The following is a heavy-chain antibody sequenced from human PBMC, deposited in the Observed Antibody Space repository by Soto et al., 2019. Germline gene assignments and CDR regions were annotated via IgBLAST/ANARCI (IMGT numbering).Heavy chain of an antibody. Sequence: SETLALTCAVSGGSLTSNNWWTWVRQPPGQGLEWIGEIYRTGSTNYNPSLKSRVTISLDKSENQFSLKVTSLTAADTAVYYCASRDPGTSVDYWGQGTLVTVSS. V-gene: IGHV4-4*02. J-gene: IGHJ4*02. CDR3: ASRDPGTSVDY. CDR1: GGSLTSNNW. D-gene: IGHD1-7*01. CDR2: IYRTGST.